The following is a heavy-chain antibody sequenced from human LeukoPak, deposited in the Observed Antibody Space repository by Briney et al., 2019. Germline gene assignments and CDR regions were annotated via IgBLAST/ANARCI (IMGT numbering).Heavy chain of an antibody. V-gene: IGHV3-74*01. CDR2: INSDGSST. CDR1: GFTFSSYW. Sequence: PGGSLRLSCAASGFTFSSYWMHWVRQAPGKGLVWVSRINSDGSSTSYADSVKGRFTISRDNAKNTLYLQMNSLRAEDTAVYYCARAGQRAYFDYWGQGTLVAVSS. CDR3: ARAGQRAYFDY. J-gene: IGHJ4*02.